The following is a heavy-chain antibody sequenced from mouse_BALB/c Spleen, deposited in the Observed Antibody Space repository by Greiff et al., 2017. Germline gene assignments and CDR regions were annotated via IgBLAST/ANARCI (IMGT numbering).Heavy chain of an antibody. J-gene: IGHJ4*01. D-gene: IGHD4-1*01. Sequence: EVQVVESGGGLVKPGGSLKLSCAASGFTFSSYAMSWVRQSPEKRLEWVAEISSGGSYTYYPDTVTGRFTISRDNAKNTLYLEMSSLRSEDTAMYYCARELGRRDAMDYWGQGTSVTVSS. CDR3: ARELGRRDAMDY. CDR2: ISSGGSYT. CDR1: GFTFSSYA. V-gene: IGHV5-9-4*01.